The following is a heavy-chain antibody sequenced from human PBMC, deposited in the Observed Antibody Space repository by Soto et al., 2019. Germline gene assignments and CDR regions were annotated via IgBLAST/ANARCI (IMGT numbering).Heavy chain of an antibody. J-gene: IGHJ4*02. CDR2: ISYDGSNK. D-gene: IGHD2-21*01. CDR3: AKFQSGEEHSFDY. Sequence: GGSLRLSCAASGFTFSSYGMHWVRQAPGKGLEWVAVISYDGSNKYYADSVKGRFTISRDNSKNTLYLQMNSLRAEDTAVYYCAKFQSGEEHSFDYWGQGTLVTVSS. CDR1: GFTFSSYG. V-gene: IGHV3-30*18.